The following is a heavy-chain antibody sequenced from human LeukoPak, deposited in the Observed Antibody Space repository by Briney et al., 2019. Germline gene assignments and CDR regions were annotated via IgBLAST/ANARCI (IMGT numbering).Heavy chain of an antibody. Sequence: PSETLSLTCTVSGGSISSSSYYWGWIRQPPGKGLEWIGSIYYSGSPYYNPSLKSRVTISVDTSKNQFSLKLSSVTAADTAVYYCARSPDYGDYFDYWGQGTLVTVSS. CDR3: ARSPDYGDYFDY. CDR1: GGSISSSSYY. CDR2: IYYSGSP. J-gene: IGHJ4*02. V-gene: IGHV4-39*07. D-gene: IGHD4-17*01.